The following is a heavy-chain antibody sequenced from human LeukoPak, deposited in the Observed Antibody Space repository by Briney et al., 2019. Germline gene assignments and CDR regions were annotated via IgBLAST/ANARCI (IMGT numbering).Heavy chain of an antibody. D-gene: IGHD1-26*01. J-gene: IGHJ4*02. CDR1: GFPFRNHG. CDR3: ARCRDTVSYNLLRY. V-gene: IGHV3-33*01. CDR2: IWSDGSNR. Sequence: QPGGSLRLSRATAGFPFRNHGIHWVRQAPGKGLEWVAVIWSDGSNRYYADSVRGRFTISRDNSENTVYLQMNSLRVDDTAMYYCARCRDTVSYNLLRYWGQGTLVTVAS.